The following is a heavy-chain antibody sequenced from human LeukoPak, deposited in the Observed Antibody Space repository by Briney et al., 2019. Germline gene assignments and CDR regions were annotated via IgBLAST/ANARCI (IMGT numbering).Heavy chain of an antibody. V-gene: IGHV3-30-3*01. CDR3: ARGYYDFWSGFGY. CDR1: GFTFSSYA. Sequence: GGSLRLSWAASGFTFSSYAMLWVRQAPGRGREWVAVISYDGSNKYYADSVKGRFTISRDNSKNTLYLQMNSLRAEDTGVYYCARGYYDFWSGFGYWGQGTLVTVS. CDR2: ISYDGSNK. D-gene: IGHD3-3*01. J-gene: IGHJ4*02.